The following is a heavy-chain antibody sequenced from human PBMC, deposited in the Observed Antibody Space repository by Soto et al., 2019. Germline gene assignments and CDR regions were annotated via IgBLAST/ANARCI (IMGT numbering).Heavy chain of an antibody. D-gene: IGHD2-21*02. J-gene: IGHJ3*01. CDR2: IIPLGSSQ. V-gene: IGHV1-69*04. CDR1: GATYSPFIAYA. CDR3: ARSRDRCGGDCYSVYAAFEL. Sequence: QVQLVQSGAEVKKPGSLLKVSCKASGATYSPFIAYAISWLRQAPGQGLEWMGSIIPLGSSQHYAEGVQSRATISVDSSTFTVSLELTNLTADDAAVYFCARSRDRCGGDCYSVYAAFELWGQGPAVTVSS.